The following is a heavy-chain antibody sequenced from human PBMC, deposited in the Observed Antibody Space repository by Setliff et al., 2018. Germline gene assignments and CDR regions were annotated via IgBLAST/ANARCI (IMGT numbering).Heavy chain of an antibody. V-gene: IGHV4-38-2*01. Sequence: SETLSLTCAVSGFSITNGYYWGWIRQSPGKQLEWIGNIFQSGITFYNPSLKSRVTISLDPSQNQFSLKLRSVTATDTAVYFCARVGGLLVATMPFDYWGPGTLVTVSS. D-gene: IGHD5-12*01. J-gene: IGHJ4*02. CDR2: IFQSGIT. CDR3: ARVGGLLVATMPFDY. CDR1: GFSITNGYY.